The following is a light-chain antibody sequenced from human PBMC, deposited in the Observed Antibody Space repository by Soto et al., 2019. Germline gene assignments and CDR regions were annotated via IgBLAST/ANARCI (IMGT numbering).Light chain of an antibody. V-gene: IGKV1-17*01. J-gene: IGKJ1*01. CDR1: QGIGDD. CDR2: AAS. CDR3: LQHNTYPWT. Sequence: DIQMTQSPSSLSASVGDRVIITCRASQGIGDDLGWYQQKPGKAPKRLIYAASSLQSGVPARFSGSGSVTDFTLTISSLQPDYFASYYCLQHNTYPWTFGPGTKVEVK.